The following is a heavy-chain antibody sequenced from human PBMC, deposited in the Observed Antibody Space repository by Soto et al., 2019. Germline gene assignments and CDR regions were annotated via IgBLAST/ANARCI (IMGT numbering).Heavy chain of an antibody. D-gene: IGHD5-12*01. V-gene: IGHV3-30*18. CDR1: GFTFSGYY. Sequence: GGSLRLSXAASGFTFSGYYMHWVRQAPGKGLEWVAVISYDGSTEYYADSVKGRFTISRDNSANRLFLQMNSLRPEDTAVYYCTKDDGYNDSTYYHYFGMDVWGQGTTVTVSS. J-gene: IGHJ6*02. CDR2: ISYDGSTE. CDR3: TKDDGYNDSTYYHYFGMDV.